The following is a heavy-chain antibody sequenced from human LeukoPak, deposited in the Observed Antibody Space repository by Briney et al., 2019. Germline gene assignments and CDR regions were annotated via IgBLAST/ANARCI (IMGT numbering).Heavy chain of an antibody. V-gene: IGHV3-30*18. CDR1: GFTFSSYG. CDR3: AQSVRSYYQGSSRDQSPYYFDY. CDR2: ISYDGSNK. J-gene: IGHJ4*02. D-gene: IGHD3-10*01. Sequence: TGRSLRLSCAVSGFTFSSYGMHWVRQAPGKGLEWVAVISYDGSNKYYADSVEGRFTISRDNSKNTLYLQMNSLRGEDTAVYYCAQSVRSYYQGSSRDQSPYYFDYWGQGTLVTVSS.